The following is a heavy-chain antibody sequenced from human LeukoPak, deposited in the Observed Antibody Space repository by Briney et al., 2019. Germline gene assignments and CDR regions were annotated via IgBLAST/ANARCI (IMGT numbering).Heavy chain of an antibody. CDR3: ARVSRIAVAGTPLGY. CDR2: INAGNGNT. V-gene: IGHV1-3*01. D-gene: IGHD6-19*01. CDR1: GYTFTSYA. J-gene: IGHJ4*02. Sequence: ASVKVSCKASGYTFTSYAMHWVRQAPGQRLEWMGWINAGNGNTNYAQKLQGRVTMTTDTSTSTAYMELRSLRSDDTAVYYCARVSRIAVAGTPLGYWGQGTLVTVSS.